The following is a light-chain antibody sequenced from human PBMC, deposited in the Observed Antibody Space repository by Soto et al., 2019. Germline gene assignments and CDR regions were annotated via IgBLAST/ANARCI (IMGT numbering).Light chain of an antibody. CDR1: SSDVGNYKY. V-gene: IGLV2-8*01. J-gene: IGLJ3*02. CDR3: SSYAGSNLWV. Sequence: QSVLTQSPSASGSPGQSVTISCTGTSSDVGNYKYVSRYQQHPGKAPKLMIYEVSKRPSGVPGRFSGSKSGNTASLTVSGLQVEDEADYYCSSYAGSNLWVFGGGTQLTVL. CDR2: EVS.